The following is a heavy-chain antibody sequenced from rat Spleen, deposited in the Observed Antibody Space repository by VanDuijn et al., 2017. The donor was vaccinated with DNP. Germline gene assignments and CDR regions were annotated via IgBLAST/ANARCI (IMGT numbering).Heavy chain of an antibody. CDR2: ISYDGSDT. J-gene: IGHJ2*01. Sequence: EVQLVESGGGLVQPGRSMKLSCSALGFTFSNYYMAWVRQAPTKGLEWVASISYDGSDTYYRDSVKGRFTISRDNAKNTQYLQMDSLRSEDTATYYCARATTEGGYYFDYWGQGVMVTVSS. V-gene: IGHV5-25*01. CDR3: ARATTEGGYYFDY. D-gene: IGHD1-11*01. CDR1: GFTFSNYY.